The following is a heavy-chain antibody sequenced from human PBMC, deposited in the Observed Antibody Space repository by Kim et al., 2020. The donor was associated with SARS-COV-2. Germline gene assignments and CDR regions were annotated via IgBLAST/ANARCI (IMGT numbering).Heavy chain of an antibody. J-gene: IGHJ3*02. CDR3: ARDDPYDSSGADAFDI. V-gene: IGHV3-30*01. Sequence: SVKGRFTISRDNSKNTLYLQMNSLRAEDTAVYYCARDDPYDSSGADAFDIWGQGTMVTVSS. D-gene: IGHD3-22*01.